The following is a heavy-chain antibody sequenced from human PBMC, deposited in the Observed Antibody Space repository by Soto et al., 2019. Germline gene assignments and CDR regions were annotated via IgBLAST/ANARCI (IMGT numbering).Heavy chain of an antibody. V-gene: IGHV1-69*08. Sequence: QVQLVQSGAEVKKPGSSVKVSSKASGGTFSSYTISWVRQAPGQGLEWMGRIIPILGIANYAQKFQGRVTITADKSTSTAYMELSSLRSEYTAVYYCARDYDAGYSYGPGYWGQGTLVTVSS. D-gene: IGHD5-18*01. J-gene: IGHJ4*02. CDR3: ARDYDAGYSYGPGY. CDR2: IIPILGIA. CDR1: GGTFSSYT.